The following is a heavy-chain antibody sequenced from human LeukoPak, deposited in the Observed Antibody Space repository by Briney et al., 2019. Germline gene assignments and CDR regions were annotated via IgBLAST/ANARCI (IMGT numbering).Heavy chain of an antibody. CDR3: ASYYDSSGYFDP. J-gene: IGHJ5*02. CDR2: IIPIFGTA. D-gene: IGHD3-22*01. Sequence: ASVKVSCKASGGTFSSYAISWVRQAPGQGLEWMGGIIPIFGTANYAQKFQGRVTITADGSTSTAYMELSSLRSEDTAVYYCASYYDSSGYFDPWGQGTLVTVSS. CDR1: GGTFSSYA. V-gene: IGHV1-69*13.